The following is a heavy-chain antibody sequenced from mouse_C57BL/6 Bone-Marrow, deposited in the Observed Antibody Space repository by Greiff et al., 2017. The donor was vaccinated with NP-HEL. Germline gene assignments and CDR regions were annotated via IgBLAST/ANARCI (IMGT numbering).Heavy chain of an antibody. J-gene: IGHJ3*01. CDR1: GFSLTSYG. CDR3: ARKGETVVSPFAY. Sequence: QVQLKESGPGLVRPSQSLSITCTVSGFSLTSYGVHWVRQSPGKGLEWLGVIWSGGSTDYNAAFISRLSISKDNSKSQVFFKMNSLQADDTAIYYCARKGETVVSPFAYWGQGTLVTVSA. V-gene: IGHV2-2*01. D-gene: IGHD1-1*01. CDR2: IWSGGST.